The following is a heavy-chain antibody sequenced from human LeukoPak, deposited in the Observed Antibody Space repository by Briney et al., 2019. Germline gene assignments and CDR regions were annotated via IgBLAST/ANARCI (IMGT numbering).Heavy chain of an antibody. V-gene: IGHV3-30-3*01. CDR2: ISYDGSNK. Sequence: GRSLRLSCAASGFTFSSYAMHWVRQAPGKGLEWVAVISYDGSNKYYADSVKGRFTISRDNAKNSLYLQMNSLRAEDTAVYYCARRSMVDYWGQGTLVTVSS. CDR3: ARRSMVDY. D-gene: IGHD2/OR15-2a*01. J-gene: IGHJ4*02. CDR1: GFTFSSYA.